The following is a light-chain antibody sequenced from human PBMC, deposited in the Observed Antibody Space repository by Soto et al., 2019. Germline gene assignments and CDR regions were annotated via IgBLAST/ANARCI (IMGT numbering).Light chain of an antibody. Sequence: QSVLTQPPSASGSPGQSVSISCSGGSSDVGGSKYVSWYQVKPGKAPKLIIYEVNRRPEGAPYRFSGSKSGNTASLTVSGLQVEDEAEYFCFSFTTTSTNVFGTGTKVTVL. CDR3: FSFTTTSTNV. V-gene: IGLV2-8*01. CDR2: EVN. J-gene: IGLJ1*01. CDR1: SSDVGGSKY.